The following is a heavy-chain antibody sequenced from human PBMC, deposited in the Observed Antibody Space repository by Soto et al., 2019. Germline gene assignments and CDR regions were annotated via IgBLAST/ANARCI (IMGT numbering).Heavy chain of an antibody. CDR3: TRGLASGDY. D-gene: IGHD6-6*01. CDR1: GYIFTNFY. Sequence: QVQLVQPGAEVKKPGASVKFSCKASGYIFTNFYIHWVRQAPGQGLEWIGIINPNGGSTNHAQNFQGRVTMTRDTSTSTVYMDLSSLRSEDKAVYYCTRGLASGDYWGQGTLITVSS. J-gene: IGHJ4*02. CDR2: INPNGGST. V-gene: IGHV1-46*03.